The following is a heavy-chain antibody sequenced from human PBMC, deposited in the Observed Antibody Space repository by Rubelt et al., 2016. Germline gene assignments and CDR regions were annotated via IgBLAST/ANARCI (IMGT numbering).Heavy chain of an antibody. CDR2: IYYSGST. V-gene: IGHV4-39*01. D-gene: IGHD3-22*01. CDR3: AAAPDSSGYYGNFDY. J-gene: IGHJ4*02. Sequence: QLQLQESGPGLVKPSETLSLTCTVSGGSISSSSYYWGWIRQPPGKGLEWIGSIYYSGSTYYNPSLKSRVTISVDTSKNQFSLKLSSVTAAETAVYYCAAAPDSSGYYGNFDYWGQGTLVTVSS. CDR1: GGSISSSSYY.